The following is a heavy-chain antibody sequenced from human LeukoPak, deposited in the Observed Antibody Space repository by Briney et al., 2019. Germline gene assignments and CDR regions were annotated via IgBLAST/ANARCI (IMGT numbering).Heavy chain of an antibody. CDR1: GFTLSSFW. J-gene: IGHJ4*02. Sequence: GGSLRLSCAASGFTLSSFWMHWVRQAPGKGLEYVSAISSNGGSTYYADSVKGRFTISRDNSKNTLYLQMSSLRAEDTAVYYCVKPQPGGGFDYWGQGTLVTVSS. V-gene: IGHV3-64D*09. CDR2: ISSNGGST. D-gene: IGHD1-14*01. CDR3: VKPQPGGGFDY.